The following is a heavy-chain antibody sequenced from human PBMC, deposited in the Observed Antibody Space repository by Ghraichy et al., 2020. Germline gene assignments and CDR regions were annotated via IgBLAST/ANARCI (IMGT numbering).Heavy chain of an antibody. J-gene: IGHJ6*02. CDR3: ARDRQYSSSYKHYYYGMDV. CDR1: GFTFSDYY. Sequence: GGSLRLSCAAAGFTFSDYYMSWIRQAPGKGLEWVSYISSSSSYTNYADSVKGRFTISRDNAKNSLYLQMNSLRAEDTAVYYCARDRQYSSSYKHYYYGMDVWGQGTTVTVSS. CDR2: ISSSSSYT. D-gene: IGHD6-13*01. V-gene: IGHV3-11*06.